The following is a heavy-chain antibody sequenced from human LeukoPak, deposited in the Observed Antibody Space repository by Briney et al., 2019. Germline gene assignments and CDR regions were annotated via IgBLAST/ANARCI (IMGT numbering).Heavy chain of an antibody. Sequence: ASVKVSCKASGYTFTSYYMHWVRQAPGQGLEWMGIINPSGGSTSYAQKFQGRVTMTRDTSTSTVYMELSSLRSEDTAVYYCARDWQEGYYYGSGSSHWGQGTLVTVSS. D-gene: IGHD3-10*01. J-gene: IGHJ4*02. CDR1: GYTFTSYY. CDR3: ARDWQEGYYYGSGSSH. V-gene: IGHV1-46*01. CDR2: INPSGGST.